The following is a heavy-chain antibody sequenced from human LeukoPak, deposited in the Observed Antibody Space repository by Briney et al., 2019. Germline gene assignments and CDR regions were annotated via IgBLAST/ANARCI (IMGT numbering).Heavy chain of an antibody. CDR1: GGSISSYY. CDR3: ARDHAAAAWSMDV. J-gene: IGHJ6*02. V-gene: IGHV4-59*01. CDR2: IYYSGST. Sequence: PSETLSLTCTVSGGSISSYYWSWIRQPPGKGLEWIGYIYYSGSTNYNPSLKSRVTISVDTSKNQFSLKLSSVTAADTAVYYCARDHAAAAWSMDVWGQGTTVTVSS. D-gene: IGHD6-13*01.